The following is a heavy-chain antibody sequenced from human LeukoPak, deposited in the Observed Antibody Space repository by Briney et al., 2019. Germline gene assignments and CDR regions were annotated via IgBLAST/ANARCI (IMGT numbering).Heavy chain of an antibody. Sequence: KPSETLSLTCAVYGGSFIGYYWSWIRQPPGKGLEWIGEINHSGSTNYNPSLKSRVTISVDTSKNQFSLKLSSVTAADTAVYYCARGPVTADAFDIWGQGTMVTVSS. D-gene: IGHD4-17*01. CDR3: ARGPVTADAFDI. CDR2: INHSGST. V-gene: IGHV4-34*01. CDR1: GGSFIGYY. J-gene: IGHJ3*02.